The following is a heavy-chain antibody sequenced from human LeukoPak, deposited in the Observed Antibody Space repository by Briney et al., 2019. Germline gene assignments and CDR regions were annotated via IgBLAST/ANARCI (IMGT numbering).Heavy chain of an antibody. CDR2: ISGSGGST. V-gene: IGHV3-23*01. J-gene: IGHJ4*02. CDR3: AKGSTTVVYYYFDY. D-gene: IGHD4-11*01. CDR1: GFTFSSYG. Sequence: PGGSLRLSCAASGFTFSSYGMHWVRQAPGKGLEWVSAISGSGGSTYYADSVKGRFTISRDNSKNTLYLQMNSLRAEDTAVYYCAKGSTTVVYYYFDYWGQGTLVTVSS.